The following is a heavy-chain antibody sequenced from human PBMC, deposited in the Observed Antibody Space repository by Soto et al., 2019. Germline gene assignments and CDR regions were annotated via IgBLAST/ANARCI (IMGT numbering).Heavy chain of an antibody. J-gene: IGHJ4*02. CDR1: GDSVSSNNAA. D-gene: IGHD3-10*01. Sequence: SQTLALICAISGDSVSSNNAAWNWIRQSPSRGLEWLGRTYYRSKWYNDYAVSVKSRITINPDTSKNHFSLQLNSVTPEDTAVYYCARATLTGEQTYRKRYYFDYWGQGTLVTVSS. CDR2: TYYRSKWYN. V-gene: IGHV6-1*01. CDR3: ARATLTGEQTYRKRYYFDY.